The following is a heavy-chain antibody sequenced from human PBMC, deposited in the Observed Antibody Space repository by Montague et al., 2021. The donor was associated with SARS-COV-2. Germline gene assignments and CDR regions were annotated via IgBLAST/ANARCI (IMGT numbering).Heavy chain of an antibody. CDR3: ARFSVRDYYFDY. CDR1: GAPVNRGLYY. D-gene: IGHD3-10*01. Sequence: SQTLSLTCAVSGAPVNRGLYYWSWIRRHPGKGLEWIGYMFYTGSTYYNRSLKSRLTISLDASKNQFSLSLSSVTAADAAIYYCARFSVRDYYFDYWGQGTLVSVS. V-gene: IGHV4-31*11. CDR2: MFYTGST. J-gene: IGHJ4*02.